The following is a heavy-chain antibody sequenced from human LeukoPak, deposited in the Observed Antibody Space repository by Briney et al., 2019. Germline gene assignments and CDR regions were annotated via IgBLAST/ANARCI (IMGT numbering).Heavy chain of an antibody. Sequence: GESLRLSCAASGFIFNNYWMIWVRQTPGKGLEVVANLNRDGSVKNYIDSVRGRFTISRDNADYSLDLQMNSLRAEDTAVYYCARDPGFSSFDYWGQGALVIVSS. D-gene: IGHD6-13*01. CDR1: GFIFNNYW. CDR3: ARDPGFSSFDY. V-gene: IGHV3-7*01. J-gene: IGHJ4*02. CDR2: LNRDGSVK.